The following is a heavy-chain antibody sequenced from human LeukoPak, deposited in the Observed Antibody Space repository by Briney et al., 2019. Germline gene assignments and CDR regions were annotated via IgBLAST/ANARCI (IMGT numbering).Heavy chain of an antibody. CDR2: IYYSGST. J-gene: IGHJ5*02. V-gene: IGHV4-39*01. D-gene: IGHD5-18*01. CDR1: GGSISSSSYY. Sequence: NASETLSLTCTVSGGSISSSSYYWGWIRQPPGKGLEWIGSIYYSGSTHYNPSLKSRVTISVDTSKNQFSLKLSSVTAADTAVYYCARSHRRGYSYGSSFDPWGQGTLVTVSS. CDR3: ARSHRRGYSYGSSFDP.